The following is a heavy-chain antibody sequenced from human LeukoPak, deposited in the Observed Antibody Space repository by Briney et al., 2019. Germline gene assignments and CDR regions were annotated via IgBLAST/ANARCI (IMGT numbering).Heavy chain of an antibody. CDR2: IYYSGST. J-gene: IGHJ4*02. CDR3: ARGETGDFDY. CDR1: GGSISSYY. V-gene: IGHV4-59*12. D-gene: IGHD1-1*01. Sequence: SETLSLTCTVSGGSISSYYWSWIRQPPGKGLEWIGYIYYSGSTNYNPSLKSRVTISVDTSKNQFSLKLSSVTAADTAVYYCARGETGDFDYWGQGTLVTVSS.